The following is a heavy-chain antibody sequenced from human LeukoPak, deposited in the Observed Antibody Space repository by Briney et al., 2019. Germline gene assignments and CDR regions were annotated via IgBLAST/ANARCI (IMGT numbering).Heavy chain of an antibody. V-gene: IGHV3-11*01. CDR3: ARASSQYYYGSGKNNWFDP. CDR1: GFTFSDYY. CDR2: ISSSGSTI. J-gene: IGHJ5*02. D-gene: IGHD3-10*01. Sequence: GRSLRLSCAASGFTFSDYYMSWIRQAPGKGLEWVSYISSSGSTIYYADSVKGRFTISRDNAKNSLYLQMNSLRAEDTAVYYCARASSQYYYGSGKNNWFDPWGQGTLVTVSS.